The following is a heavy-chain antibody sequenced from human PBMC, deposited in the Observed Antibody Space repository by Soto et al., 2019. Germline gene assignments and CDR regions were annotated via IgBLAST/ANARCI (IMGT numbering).Heavy chain of an antibody. CDR1: GGSISSYY. J-gene: IGHJ5*02. CDR3: ARHRNRWFGELFANWFDP. CDR2: IYYSGST. D-gene: IGHD3-10*01. V-gene: IGHV4-59*01. Sequence: ASETLSLTCTVSGGSISSYYWSWIRQPPGKGLEWIGYIYYSGSTNYNPSLKSRVTISVDTSKNQFSLKLSSVTAADTAVYYCARHRNRWFGELFANWFDPWGQGTLVTVSS.